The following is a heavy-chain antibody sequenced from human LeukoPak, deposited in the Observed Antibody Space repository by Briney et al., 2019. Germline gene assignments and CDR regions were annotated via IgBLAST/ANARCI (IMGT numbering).Heavy chain of an antibody. V-gene: IGHV3-7*01. CDR2: IKQDGSEK. CDR3: ARARYCSSTSCYLGY. CDR1: GFSFSSYW. J-gene: IGHJ4*02. D-gene: IGHD2-2*01. Sequence: GGSLRLSCAASGFSFSSYWMSWVRQAPGKGLECVANIKQDGSEKYYVDSVKGRFTISRDNARNSLYLQMNSLRAEDTAVYYCARARYCSSTSCYLGYWGQGTLVTVSS.